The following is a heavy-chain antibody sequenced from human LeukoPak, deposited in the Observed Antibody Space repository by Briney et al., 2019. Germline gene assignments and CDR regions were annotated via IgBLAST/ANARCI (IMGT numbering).Heavy chain of an antibody. CDR3: ATSRGYSNYVWHYYMDV. CDR1: GGSFSGYY. CDR2: INHIGST. Sequence: PSETLSLTCAVYGGSFSGYYWNWIRQPPGKGLEWIGEINHIGSTNYSPSLKSRVTISVDTSQNQFSLKLSSVTAADTAVYYCATSRGYSNYVWHYYMDVWGKGTTVTVSS. D-gene: IGHD4-11*01. J-gene: IGHJ6*03. V-gene: IGHV4-34*01.